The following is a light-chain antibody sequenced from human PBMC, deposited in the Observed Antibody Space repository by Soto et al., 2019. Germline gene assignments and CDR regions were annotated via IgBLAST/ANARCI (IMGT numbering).Light chain of an antibody. J-gene: IGKJ1*01. CDR1: QSVRSY. CDR3: QQRSNWPPT. CDR2: DAS. V-gene: IGKV3-11*01. Sequence: EIVLTQSPATLSLSPGERATLSCRASQSVRSYLAWYQQKPGQAPRLLIFDASNRATGIPARFSGSGSATDFTLTISSLEPEDFAVYYCQQRSNWPPTFGQGTKVEIK.